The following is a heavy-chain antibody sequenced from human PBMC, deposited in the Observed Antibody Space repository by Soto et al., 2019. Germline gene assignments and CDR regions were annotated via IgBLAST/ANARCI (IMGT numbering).Heavy chain of an antibody. CDR1: GFTFSSYD. Sequence: EVQLAESGGGMVQPGGSLRLSCVASGFTFSSYDMHWVRQAPGKGLEYVSSISSNGGTTYYGNSVKGRFTISRDNSKNTPYPQMGSLRAEDMAVYYCVRRVSGNYDYWGQGTLVTVSS. J-gene: IGHJ4*02. V-gene: IGHV3-64*01. D-gene: IGHD1-7*01. CDR3: VRRVSGNYDY. CDR2: ISSNGGTT.